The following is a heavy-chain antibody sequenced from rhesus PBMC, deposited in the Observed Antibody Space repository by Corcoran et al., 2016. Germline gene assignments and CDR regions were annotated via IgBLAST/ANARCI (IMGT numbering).Heavy chain of an antibody. CDR3: ARGEAFDY. V-gene: IGHV4-122*02. Sequence: QVQLQESGPGLAKPAETLSLTCPVSGGSSSSSYYYWCWIRQAPGKGLDWIGYFSYSWSTSYNPSLKCRVTISRDTSKNQFSLKLSSVTAADTAVYYCARGEAFDYWGQGVLVTVSS. CDR1: GGSSSSSYYY. CDR2: FSYSWST. D-gene: IGHD3-9*01. J-gene: IGHJ4*01.